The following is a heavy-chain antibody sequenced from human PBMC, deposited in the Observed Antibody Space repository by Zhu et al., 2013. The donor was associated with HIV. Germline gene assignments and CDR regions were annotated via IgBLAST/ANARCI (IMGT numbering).Heavy chain of an antibody. J-gene: IGHJ6*02. CDR3: ARTSQPPATYYYYGMDV. CDR2: INPNSGAT. CDR1: GYTFTGYF. V-gene: IGHV1-2*02. Sequence: QVQLVQSGAEVMKPGASVKVSCKASGYTFTGYFIHWVRQAPGQGLEWMGCINPNSGATNYAQKSQGRVTMTRDTSISTAYMELSRLRSDDTAVYYCARTSQPPATYYYYGMDVWGQGTTVTVSS.